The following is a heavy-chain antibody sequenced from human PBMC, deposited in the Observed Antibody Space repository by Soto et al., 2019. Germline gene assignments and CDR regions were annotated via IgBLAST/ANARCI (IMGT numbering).Heavy chain of an antibody. CDR2: ISYSGSA. CDR3: ATMGTPATGLYYFDF. D-gene: IGHD2-15*01. CDR1: GGSISSGNYY. J-gene: IGHJ4*02. V-gene: IGHV4-30-4*01. Sequence: QVQLQESGPGLVKPSQTLSLTCTVSGGSISSGNYYWSWIRQPPGKGLEWIGFISYSGSAYYNPSLKSRVTISVDTSKNQFSLNLSFATAADTAVYYCATMGTPATGLYYFDFWGQGTLFTVSS.